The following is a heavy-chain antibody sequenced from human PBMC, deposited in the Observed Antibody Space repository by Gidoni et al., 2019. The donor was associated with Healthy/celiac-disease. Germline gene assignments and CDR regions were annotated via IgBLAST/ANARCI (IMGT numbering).Heavy chain of an antibody. CDR3: ATSTVVTPRADY. D-gene: IGHD4-17*01. J-gene: IGHJ4*02. V-gene: IGHV3-23*01. CDR1: GFTFSSYA. CDR2: ISGSGGST. Sequence: EVQLLESGGGLVQPGGSLRLSCAASGFTFSSYAMGWVRQAPGKGLEWVSAISGSGGSTYYADSVKGRFTISRDNSKNTLYLQMNSLRAEDTAVYYCATSTVVTPRADYWGQGTLVTVSS.